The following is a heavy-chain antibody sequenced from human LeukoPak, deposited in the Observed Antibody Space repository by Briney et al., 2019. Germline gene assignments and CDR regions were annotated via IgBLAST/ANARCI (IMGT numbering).Heavy chain of an antibody. CDR2: LWYDGSQK. J-gene: IGHJ4*02. D-gene: IGHD5-12*01. V-gene: IGHV3-30*02. Sequence: GGSLRLSCAASGFTFASQAMHWVRQAPGTGLEWVAFLWYDGSQKYYGDSVKGRFTISRDTSENTLYLQMNSLRPEDTAVYYCAKEAPAGYGAFDYWGQGTPVTASS. CDR1: GFTFASQA. CDR3: AKEAPAGYGAFDY.